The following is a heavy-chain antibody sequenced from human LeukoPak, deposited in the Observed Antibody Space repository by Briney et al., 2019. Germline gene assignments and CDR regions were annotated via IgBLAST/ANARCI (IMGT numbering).Heavy chain of an antibody. V-gene: IGHV1-2*02. CDR2: INPNSGGT. D-gene: IGHD3-10*01. CDR3: ARDSNPNGSGSYYNEGDWFDP. CDR1: GYTFTGYY. J-gene: IGHJ5*02. Sequence: ASVKVSCKASGYTFTGYYMHWVRQAPGQGLEWTGWINPNSGGTNYAQKFQGRVTMTRDTSISTAYMELSRLRSDDTAVYYCARDSNPNGSGSYYNEGDWFDPWGQGTLVTVSS.